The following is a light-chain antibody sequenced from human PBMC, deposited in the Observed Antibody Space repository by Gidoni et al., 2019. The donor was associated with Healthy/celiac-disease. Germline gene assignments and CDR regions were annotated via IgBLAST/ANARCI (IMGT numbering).Light chain of an antibody. CDR2: GAS. Sequence: SPSVSSNLAWDQQKPGQAPRLLIYGASTRATGIPARLSGGGSGRECTLTISSLQTEDFADYYCEQYNNWPRPFGQGTKVEIK. CDR3: EQYNNWPRP. CDR1: PSVSSN. V-gene: IGKV3-15*01. J-gene: IGKJ1*01.